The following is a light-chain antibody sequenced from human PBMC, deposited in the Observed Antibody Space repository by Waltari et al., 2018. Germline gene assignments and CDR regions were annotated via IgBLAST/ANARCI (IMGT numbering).Light chain of an antibody. Sequence: DIVLTQSPDSLAVSMGERAPINCKSSPSVVFISNNKNYLDWYQQKPGQPPTLLITWASTRESGVPDRFSGSGSETDFTLTISSLQAEDVAVYYCQQCYTFPYTFGQGTKLEIK. V-gene: IGKV4-1*01. CDR3: QQCYTFPYT. J-gene: IGKJ2*01. CDR2: WAS. CDR1: PSVVFISNNKNY.